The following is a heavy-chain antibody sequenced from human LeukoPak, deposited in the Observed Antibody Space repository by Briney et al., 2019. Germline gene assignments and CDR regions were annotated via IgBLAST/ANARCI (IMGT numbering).Heavy chain of an antibody. J-gene: IGHJ6*03. CDR2: IRYDGSIK. V-gene: IGHV3-30*02. CDR3: ARDRAPRVTNTMDV. D-gene: IGHD4-11*01. Sequence: LPGGSLRLSCAASGFTFSSYGIHWVRQAPGMGLEWVAFIRYDGSIKYYADSVKGRFTISRDNSQNTLYLQMNSLRTDDTAVYYCARDRAPRVTNTMDVWGKGTTVTVSS. CDR1: GFTFSSYG.